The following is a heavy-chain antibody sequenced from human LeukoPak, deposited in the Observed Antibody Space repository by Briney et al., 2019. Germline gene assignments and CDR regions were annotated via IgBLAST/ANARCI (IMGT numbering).Heavy chain of an antibody. CDR1: GGSFNGYY. Sequence: SETLSLTCAVYGGSFNGYYWSWIRQPTGKGLEWIGEINHSGSTNYNPSLKSRVTISVDTSKNQFSLKLSSVTAADTAVYYCARVRNSVSPAVLRFSGDHFDYWGQGTLVTVSS. J-gene: IGHJ4*02. V-gene: IGHV4-34*01. D-gene: IGHD3-3*01. CDR2: INHSGST. CDR3: ARVRNSVSPAVLRFSGDHFDY.